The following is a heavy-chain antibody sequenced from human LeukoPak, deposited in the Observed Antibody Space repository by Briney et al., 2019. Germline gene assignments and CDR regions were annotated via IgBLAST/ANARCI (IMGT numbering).Heavy chain of an antibody. Sequence: SETLSLTCTVSGGSISSGGYYWSWIGQHPGKGLERIGYIYYSGSTYYNPSLKSRVTISVDTSKNQFSLKLSSVTAADTAVYYCARDRGSSWYGGNWFDPWGQGTLVTVSS. CDR3: ARDRGSSWYGGNWFDP. CDR1: GGSISSGGYY. J-gene: IGHJ5*02. D-gene: IGHD6-13*01. V-gene: IGHV4-31*03. CDR2: IYYSGST.